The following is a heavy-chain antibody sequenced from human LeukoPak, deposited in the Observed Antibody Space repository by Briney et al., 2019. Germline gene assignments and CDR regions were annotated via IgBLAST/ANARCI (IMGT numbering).Heavy chain of an antibody. Sequence: GGSLRLSCAASGFTFSRDAMSWVRQAPGKGLEWVSAISGHGNSTYYADSVKGRFTISRDNSKNTLYLQMDSLRAEDTAVYYCANTHCDSSPIVWNFWGQGTLVTVSS. V-gene: IGHV3-23*01. J-gene: IGHJ4*02. CDR3: ANTHCDSSPIVWNF. CDR1: GFTFSRDA. D-gene: IGHD6-6*01. CDR2: ISGHGNST.